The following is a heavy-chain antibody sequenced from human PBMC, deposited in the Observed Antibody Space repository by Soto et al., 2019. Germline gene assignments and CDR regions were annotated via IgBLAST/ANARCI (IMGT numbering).Heavy chain of an antibody. J-gene: IGHJ6*02. CDR3: ARGNWNYYYGFDV. Sequence: GGSLRLSCAASEFTFDKYYMTWVRQAPGKGPEWVANIKPDGSEQYYVDSVKGRFTISRDNANNSLYLQMNSLRAEDTAVYFCARGNWNYYYGFDVWGQGTTVTAP. CDR2: IKPDGSEQ. D-gene: IGHD1-20*01. CDR1: EFTFDKYY. V-gene: IGHV3-7*01.